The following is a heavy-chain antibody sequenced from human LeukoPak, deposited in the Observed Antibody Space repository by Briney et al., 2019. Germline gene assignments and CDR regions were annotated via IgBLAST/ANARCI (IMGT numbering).Heavy chain of an antibody. CDR3: ARVRRYFDP. V-gene: IGHV4-59*12. J-gene: IGHJ5*02. Sequence: PSETLSLTCTVSGGSISSYYWSWIRQPPGKGLEWIGYIYHSGSTYYNPSLKSRVTISVDRSKNQFSLKLSSVTAADTAVYYCARVRRYFDPWGQGTLVTVSS. CDR2: IYHSGST. CDR1: GGSISSYY. D-gene: IGHD3-9*01.